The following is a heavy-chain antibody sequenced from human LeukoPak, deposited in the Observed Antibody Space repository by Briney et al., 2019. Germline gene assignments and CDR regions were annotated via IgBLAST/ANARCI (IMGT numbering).Heavy chain of an antibody. J-gene: IGHJ5*02. CDR2: TYYRSKWYN. CDR1: GDSVSSNSAA. CDR3: AREFGYSRLKGVYWFDP. D-gene: IGHD6-13*01. Sequence: SQTLSLTCAISGDSVSSNSAAWNWIRQSPSRGLEWLGRTYYRSKWYNDYAVSVKSRITINPDTSKNLFSLQLNSVTHEDTAVYCCAREFGYSRLKGVYWFDPWGQGTLVTVSS. V-gene: IGHV6-1*01.